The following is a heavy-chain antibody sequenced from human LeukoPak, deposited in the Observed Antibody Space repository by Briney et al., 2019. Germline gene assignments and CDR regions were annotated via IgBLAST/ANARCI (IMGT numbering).Heavy chain of an antibody. CDR2: MNPNSGNT. CDR3: AKMTGSSWYEDAFDI. J-gene: IGHJ3*02. D-gene: IGHD6-13*01. CDR1: GYTFTSYD. Sequence: ASVTVSFKSSGYTFTSYDINWVRQAPGQGREWMGWMNPNSGNTGYAQKFQGRVTMTRNTSISTAYMELSSLRSEDTAVYYCAKMTGSSWYEDAFDIWGQGTMVTVSS. V-gene: IGHV1-8*01.